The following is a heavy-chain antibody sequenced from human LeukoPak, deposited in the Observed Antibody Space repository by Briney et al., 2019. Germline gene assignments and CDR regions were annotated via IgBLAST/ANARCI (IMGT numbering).Heavy chain of an antibody. D-gene: IGHD5-12*01. Sequence: SETMSLTCAVYGGSFSGYYWSWIRQPPGKGLEWIGEINHSGSTNYNPSLKSRVTISVDTSKNQFSLKLSSATAADTGVYYCARGIYGGYEYARPRPYYFDYWGERGLVTVSS. CDR2: INHSGST. CDR1: GGSFSGYY. J-gene: IGHJ4*02. V-gene: IGHV4-34*01. CDR3: ARGIYGGYEYARPRPYYFDY.